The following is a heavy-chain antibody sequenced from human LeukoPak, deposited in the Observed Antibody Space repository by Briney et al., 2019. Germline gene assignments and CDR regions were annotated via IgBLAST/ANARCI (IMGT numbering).Heavy chain of an antibody. V-gene: IGHV3-30*03. J-gene: IGHJ6*02. CDR3: ARDVGYCSGGSCYNDYYGMDV. CDR1: GSTFSSYG. CDR2: ISYDGSNK. Sequence: GGSLRLSCAASGSTFSSYGMHWVRQAPGKGLEWVAVISYDGSNKYYADSVKGRFTISRDNSKNTLYLQMNSLRAEDTAVYYCARDVGYCSGGSCYNDYYGMDVWGQGTTVTVSS. D-gene: IGHD2-15*01.